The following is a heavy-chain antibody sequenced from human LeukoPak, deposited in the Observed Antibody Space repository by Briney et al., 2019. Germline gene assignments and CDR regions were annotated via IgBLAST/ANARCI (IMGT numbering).Heavy chain of an antibody. CDR2: IYTSGST. V-gene: IGHV4-4*07. D-gene: IGHD2-2*02. CDR1: GGSISSYY. CDR3: ARGFSPIFCSSTSCYKKKGWFDP. J-gene: IGHJ5*02. Sequence: PSETLALTCTVSGGSISSYYWSWIRQPAGKGLEWIGRIYTSGSTNYNPSLKSRVTISVDTSKNQFSLKLSSVTAADTALYYCARGFSPIFCSSTSCYKKKGWFDPWGQGTLVTVSS.